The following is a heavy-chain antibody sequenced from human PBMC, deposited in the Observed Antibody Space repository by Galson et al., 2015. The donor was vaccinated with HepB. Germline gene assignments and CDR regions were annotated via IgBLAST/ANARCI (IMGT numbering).Heavy chain of an antibody. CDR2: IIPILGIA. Sequence: SVKVSCKASGCTFSSYAISWVRQAPGQGLEWIGRIIPILGIATYAQKFQGGVTITADKSTGTAYMELSSLRSEDTAVYYCARDSLFPYYYASSGYYYGNGGGDYWGQGTLVTVSS. J-gene: IGHJ4*02. CDR3: ARDSLFPYYYASSGYYYGNGGGDY. CDR1: GCTFSSYA. D-gene: IGHD3-22*01. V-gene: IGHV1-69*04.